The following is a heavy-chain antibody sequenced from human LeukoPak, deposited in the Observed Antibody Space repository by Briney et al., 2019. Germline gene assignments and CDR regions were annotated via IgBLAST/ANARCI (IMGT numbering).Heavy chain of an antibody. Sequence: SVKVSCKASGGTFSDYTITWVRQAPGQGLEWMGRIIPFLDVATYAQKFQGRVTITADKSTSTAYMEMTSLRSEDTASYYCARGYDNSGYRDYWGQGTLVTVSS. CDR1: GGTFSDYT. D-gene: IGHD3-22*01. J-gene: IGHJ4*02. CDR2: IIPFLDVA. V-gene: IGHV1-69*02. CDR3: ARGYDNSGYRDY.